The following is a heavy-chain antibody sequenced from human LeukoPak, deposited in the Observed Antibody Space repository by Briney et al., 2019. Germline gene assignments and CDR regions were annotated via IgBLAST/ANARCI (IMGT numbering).Heavy chain of an antibody. J-gene: IGHJ4*02. Sequence: SETLSLTCTVSGYSISSGFYWGWIRQPPGKGLEWIGSIHYSGITSYNPSLKSRVTTSSDTSKNHFSLKLKSVTASDTAVYYCARGFWSRYYDYWGQGTLVTVSS. CDR3: ARGFWSRYYDY. CDR1: GYSISSGFY. V-gene: IGHV4-38-2*02. CDR2: IHYSGIT. D-gene: IGHD2-8*02.